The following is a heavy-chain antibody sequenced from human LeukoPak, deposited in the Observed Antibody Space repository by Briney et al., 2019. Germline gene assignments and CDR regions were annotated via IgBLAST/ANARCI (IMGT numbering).Heavy chain of an antibody. CDR2: LYTSGST. V-gene: IGHV4-4*07. Sequence: SETLSLTCTVSGGSISSYYWSWIRQPAGKGLEWIGRLYTSGSTNYNPSLKSRVTISVDTSKNQFSLKLSSVPAADTAVYYCACSSSGWFWNYWGQGTLVTVSS. CDR1: GGSISSYY. D-gene: IGHD6-19*01. CDR3: ACSSSGWFWNY. J-gene: IGHJ4*02.